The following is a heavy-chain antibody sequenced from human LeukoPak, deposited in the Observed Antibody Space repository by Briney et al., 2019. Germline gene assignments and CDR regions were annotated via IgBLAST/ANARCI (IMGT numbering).Heavy chain of an antibody. Sequence: GGSLRLSCAASGFTFSSYSMNWVREAPGKGLEWVSSISSSRSYIYYADSVKGRFTISRDNAKNSLYLQMNSLRAEDTAVYYCARVYYYGSGSSYDYWGQGTLVTVSS. V-gene: IGHV3-21*01. CDR1: GFTFSSYS. J-gene: IGHJ4*02. D-gene: IGHD3-10*01. CDR2: ISSSRSYI. CDR3: ARVYYYGSGSSYDY.